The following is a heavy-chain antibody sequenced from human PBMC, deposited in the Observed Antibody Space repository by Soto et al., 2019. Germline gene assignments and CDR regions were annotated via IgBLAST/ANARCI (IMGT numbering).Heavy chain of an antibody. CDR2: INPNSGGT. CDR1: GYTFTGYY. Sequence: ASVKVSCKASGYTFTGYYMHWVRQAPGQGLEWMGWINPNSGGTNYAQKFQGWVTLTRGRSISTAYMELSRLRSGDTAVYYCAVGGYDFWSGSPQHLPPNTQTEGTFDPWGQGTLVTVSS. CDR3: AVGGYDFWSGSPQHLPPNTQTEGTFDP. D-gene: IGHD3-3*01. V-gene: IGHV1-2*04. J-gene: IGHJ5*02.